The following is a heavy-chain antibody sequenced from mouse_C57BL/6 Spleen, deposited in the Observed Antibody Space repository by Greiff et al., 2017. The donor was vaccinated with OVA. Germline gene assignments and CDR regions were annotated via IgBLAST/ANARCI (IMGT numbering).Heavy chain of an antibody. CDR3: AGSEAYYSNYGAMDY. V-gene: IGHV1-82*01. CDR1: GYAFSSSW. Sequence: QVQLQQSGPELVKPGASVKISCKASGYAFSSSWMNWVKQRPGKGLEWIGRIYPGDGDTNYNGKFKGKATLTADKSSSTAYMQLSSLTSEDSAVYFCAGSEAYYSNYGAMDYWGQGTSVTVSS. J-gene: IGHJ4*01. D-gene: IGHD2-5*01. CDR2: IYPGDGDT.